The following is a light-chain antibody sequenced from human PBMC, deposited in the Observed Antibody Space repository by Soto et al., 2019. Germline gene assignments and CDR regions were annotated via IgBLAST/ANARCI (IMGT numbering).Light chain of an antibody. J-gene: IGKJ4*01. V-gene: IGKV3-20*01. Sequence: EIVLTQSPGTLSLSPGERATLSCRDSQSVSSDYLAWYQQKPGQTPKVLIYRASSRATGIPDRFSGSGSGTDFTLTISRLEPEDFAVYYCQQYGSSPLTFGVGTKVESK. CDR2: RAS. CDR3: QQYGSSPLT. CDR1: QSVSSDY.